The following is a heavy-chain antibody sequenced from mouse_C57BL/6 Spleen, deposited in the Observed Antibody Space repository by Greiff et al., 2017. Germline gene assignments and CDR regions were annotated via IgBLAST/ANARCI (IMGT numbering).Heavy chain of an antibody. J-gene: IGHJ4*01. CDR3: ARHRGDYDYDVTSYAMDY. CDR2: ISSGGSYT. V-gene: IGHV5-6*01. CDR1: GFTFSSYG. D-gene: IGHD2-4*01. Sequence: EVQLVESGGDLVKPGGSLKLSCAASGFTFSSYGMSWVRQTPDKRLEWVATISSGGSYTYYPDSVKGRFTISRDNAKNTLYLQMSSLKSEDTAMYYCARHRGDYDYDVTSYAMDYWGQGTSVTVSS.